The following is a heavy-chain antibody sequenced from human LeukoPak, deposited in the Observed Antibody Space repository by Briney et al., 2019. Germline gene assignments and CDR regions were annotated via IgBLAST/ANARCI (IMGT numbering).Heavy chain of an antibody. Sequence: GGSLRLSCAASGFTFSNFGMHWVRQAPGKGLEWVAFISYDVNNKDYGDSVKGRFTISRDNIKDTLFLQMNSLRPEDTAVYYCARDGLEYCGGDCYFDFGGQGTLVTVSS. D-gene: IGHD2-21*02. CDR2: ISYDVNNK. CDR1: GFTFSNFG. J-gene: IGHJ4*02. V-gene: IGHV3-30*03. CDR3: ARDGLEYCGGDCYFDF.